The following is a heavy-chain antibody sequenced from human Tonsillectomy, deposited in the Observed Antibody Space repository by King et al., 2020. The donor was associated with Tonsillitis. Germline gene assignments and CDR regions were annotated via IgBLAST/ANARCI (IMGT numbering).Heavy chain of an antibody. J-gene: IGHJ4*02. CDR1: GYSFSSYW. CDR3: ATPYDSSGHSFDY. D-gene: IGHD3-22*01. CDR2: IDPSDSYT. V-gene: IGHV5-10-1*03. Sequence: VQLVESGAEVKKSGESLRISCKGSGYSFSSYWISWVRQMPGKGLEWMGRIDPSDSYTSYSPSFEGHVTISADKSINTVYLQWTSLKASDTAMYYCATPYDSSGHSFDYWGQGTLVTVSS.